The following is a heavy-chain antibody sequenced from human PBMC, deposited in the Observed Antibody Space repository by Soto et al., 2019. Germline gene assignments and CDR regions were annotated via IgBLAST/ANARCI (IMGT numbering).Heavy chain of an antibody. CDR1: GFSFSDYG. CDR2: IWYDGSNT. Sequence: QVQLVESGGGVVQPGRSLRLSCAASGFSFSDYGMHWVRQAPGKGLEWVAVIWYDGSNTYYADSVKGRFTISRDNSKNMVYLQMNGLRAEDTAVYYGARGQEMATPNWYFDLWGRGTLVTVSS. J-gene: IGHJ2*01. V-gene: IGHV3-33*01. D-gene: IGHD5-12*01. CDR3: ARGQEMATPNWYFDL.